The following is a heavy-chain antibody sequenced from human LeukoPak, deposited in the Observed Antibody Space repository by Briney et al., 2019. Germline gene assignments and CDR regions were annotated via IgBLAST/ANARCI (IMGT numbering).Heavy chain of an antibody. Sequence: GGSLRLSCAASGFTFSSYAMSWVRQAPGKGLEWVSAISGSGGSTYYADSVKGRFTVSRDDAKNSLYLQMNSLRAEDTAVYYCARDNGGNEDYWGQGTLVTVSS. J-gene: IGHJ4*02. CDR2: ISGSGGST. V-gene: IGHV3-23*01. CDR1: GFTFSSYA. D-gene: IGHD4-23*01. CDR3: ARDNGGNEDY.